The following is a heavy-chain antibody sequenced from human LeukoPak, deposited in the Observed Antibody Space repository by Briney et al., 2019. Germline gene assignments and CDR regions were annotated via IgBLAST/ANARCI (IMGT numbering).Heavy chain of an antibody. CDR3: ARVGNDYGGSAI. D-gene: IGHD4-23*01. J-gene: IGHJ3*02. CDR2: IYYSGST. Sequence: SETLSLTCTVSGGSICSGDYYWSWIRQPPGKGLEWIGYIYYSGSTYYNPSLKSRVTISVDTSKNQFSLKLSSVTAADTAVYYCARVGNDYGGSAIWGQGTTVTVSS. CDR1: GGSICSGDYY. V-gene: IGHV4-30-4*08.